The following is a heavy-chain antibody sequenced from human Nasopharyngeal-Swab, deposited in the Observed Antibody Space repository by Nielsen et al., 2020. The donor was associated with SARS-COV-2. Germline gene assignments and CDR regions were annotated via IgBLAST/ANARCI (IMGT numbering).Heavy chain of an antibody. Sequence: GGSLRLSCAASGFTFDDYAMHWVRQAPGKGLEWVSYISSSGSTIYYTDSVKDRFTISRDNAKNSLYLQMNSLRAEDTAVYYCAARYSSSWWDAFDIWGQGTMVTVS. CDR2: ISSSGSTI. D-gene: IGHD6-13*01. J-gene: IGHJ3*02. CDR1: GFTFDDYA. CDR3: AARYSSSWWDAFDI. V-gene: IGHV3-48*03.